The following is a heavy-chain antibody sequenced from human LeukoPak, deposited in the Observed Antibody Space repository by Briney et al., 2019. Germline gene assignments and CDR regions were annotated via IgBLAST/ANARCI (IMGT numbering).Heavy chain of an antibody. CDR1: GGSISSGSYY. Sequence: PSQTLSLTCTVSGGSISSGSYYWSWIRQPAGKGLEWIGRIYTSGSTNYNPSLKSRVTISVDTSKNQFSLKLSSVTAADTAVYDCAKLGTRAAGTYYYYMDVWGKGTTVTVSS. CDR2: IYTSGST. V-gene: IGHV4-61*02. CDR3: AKLGTRAAGTYYYYMDV. J-gene: IGHJ6*03. D-gene: IGHD6-13*01.